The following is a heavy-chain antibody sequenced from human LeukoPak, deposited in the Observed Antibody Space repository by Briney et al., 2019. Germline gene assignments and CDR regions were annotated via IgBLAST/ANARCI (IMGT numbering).Heavy chain of an antibody. CDR1: GFTFSSYA. D-gene: IGHD5-18*01. J-gene: IGHJ6*03. V-gene: IGHV3-64*01. CDR3: ARDVRGYSYGPYYYYYYYMDV. Sequence: GGSLRLSCAASGFTFSSYAMHWVRQAPGKGLEYVSAISSNGGSTYYANSVKGRFTISRDNSKNTLYLQMGSLRAEDMAVYYCARDVRGYSYGPYYYYYYYMDVWGKGTTVTVSS. CDR2: ISSNGGST.